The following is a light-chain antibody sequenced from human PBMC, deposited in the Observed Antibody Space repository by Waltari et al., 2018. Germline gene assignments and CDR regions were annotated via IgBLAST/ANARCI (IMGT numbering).Light chain of an antibody. V-gene: IGKV1-8*01. Sequence: AIQITQSPSSLSASTGDKVTITSRAVQGISNYLAWYQQKPGKAPTLLIDDASTLQRGVPSRCSGSGSVTDFTRTISCLQSEDFATSSCQQYDGYPLTFGPWNTVDVK. CDR2: DAS. J-gene: IGKJ3*01. CDR3: QQYDGYPLT. CDR1: QGISNY.